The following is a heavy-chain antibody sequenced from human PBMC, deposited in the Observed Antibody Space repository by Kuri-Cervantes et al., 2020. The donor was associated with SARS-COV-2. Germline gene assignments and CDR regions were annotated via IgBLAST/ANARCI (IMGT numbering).Heavy chain of an antibody. CDR2: ISYDGSNK. Sequence: GGSLRLSCAASGFTFSSYAMHWVRQAPGKGLEWVAVISYDGSNKYYADSVKGRFTISRDNSKNTLYLQMNSLRAEDTAVYYCARGGLPITMGDGALDIWGQGTMVTVSS. D-gene: IGHD3-10*01. CDR1: GFTFSSYA. CDR3: ARGGLPITMGDGALDI. J-gene: IGHJ3*02. V-gene: IGHV3-30-3*01.